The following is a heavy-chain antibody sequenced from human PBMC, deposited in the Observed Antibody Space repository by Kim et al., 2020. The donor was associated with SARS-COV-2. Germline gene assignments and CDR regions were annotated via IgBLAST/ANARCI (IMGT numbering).Heavy chain of an antibody. CDR2: INTNTGNP. V-gene: IGHV7-4-1*02. J-gene: IGHJ6*02. CDR1: GYTFTSYA. CDR3: ARDLGLLVCGVGLYYYGMDV. D-gene: IGHD3-3*01. Sequence: ASVKVSCKASGYTFTSYAMNWVRQAPRQGLEWMGWINTNTGNPTYAQGFTGRFVFSLDTSVSTAYLQISSLKAEDTAVYYCARDLGLLVCGVGLYYYGMDVWGQGTTVTVSS.